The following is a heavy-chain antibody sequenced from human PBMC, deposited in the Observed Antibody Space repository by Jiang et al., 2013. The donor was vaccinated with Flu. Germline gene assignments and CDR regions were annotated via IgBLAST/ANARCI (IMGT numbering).Heavy chain of an antibody. CDR2: IIPIFGSA. CDR3: AKTGAAGSWFDP. D-gene: IGHD6-13*01. V-gene: IGHV1-69*06. Sequence: GAEVKKPGSSVKVSCKASGGTFSNFAIGWVRQAPGQGLEWMGTIIPIFGSAHYSQKFQGRVTIRVTVTADRSTSTSYMELSSLRSEDTAMYYCAKTGAAGSWFDPWGQGTLVTVSS. CDR1: GGTFSNFA. J-gene: IGHJ5*02.